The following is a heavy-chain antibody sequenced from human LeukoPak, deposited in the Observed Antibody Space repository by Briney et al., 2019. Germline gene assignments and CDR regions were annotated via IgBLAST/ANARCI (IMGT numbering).Heavy chain of an antibody. Sequence: QSGGSLRLSCAASGFTFSSYAMSWVRQAPGKGLEWVSGISGSGGNTDYADSVKGRFTISRDNSKNTLYLQMNALRAEDTAVYYCAKGATIYDSSGPLHHWGQGTLVTVSS. J-gene: IGHJ1*01. CDR1: GFTFSSYA. D-gene: IGHD3-22*01. CDR3: AKGATIYDSSGPLHH. V-gene: IGHV3-23*01. CDR2: ISGSGGNT.